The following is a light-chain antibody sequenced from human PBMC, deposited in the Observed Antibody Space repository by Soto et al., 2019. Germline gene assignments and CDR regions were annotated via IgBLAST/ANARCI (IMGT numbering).Light chain of an antibody. CDR2: KVS. Sequence: VVTHSPLSLPVTLGQPASISCRSSQSLIYSDGNTYLNWFQQRPGQFPRRLIYKVSNRDSGVPDRFSGSGSGTDFTLKISRVEAEDVATYYCQKYDRAPFTFGPASKVDI. CDR1: QSLIYSDGNTY. CDR3: QKYDRAPFT. J-gene: IGKJ3*01. V-gene: IGKV2-30*01.